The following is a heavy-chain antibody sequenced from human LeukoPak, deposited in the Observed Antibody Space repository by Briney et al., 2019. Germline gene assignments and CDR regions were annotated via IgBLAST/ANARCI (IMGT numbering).Heavy chain of an antibody. CDR2: LDGSGGGT. CDR1: GGSFGGYY. CDR3: AKVGGTYHFDY. V-gene: IGHV3-23*01. Sequence: ETLSLTCAVYGGSFGGYYWSWIRRPPGQGLEWVSALDGSGGGTYYADSVKGRFSISRDNSQNTVYLQMNSLRADDTAVYYCAKVGGTYHFDYWGQGTLVTVSS. J-gene: IGHJ4*02.